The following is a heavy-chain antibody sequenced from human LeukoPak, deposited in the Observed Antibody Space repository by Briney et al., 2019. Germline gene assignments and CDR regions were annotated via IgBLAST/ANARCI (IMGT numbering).Heavy chain of an antibody. D-gene: IGHD2-2*01. CDR3: ARGYCSSTSCYPEAYYYYYYYMDV. V-gene: IGHV4-34*01. CDR1: GGSFSGYY. CDR2: INHSGST. J-gene: IGHJ6*03. Sequence: SETLSLTCAVYGGSFSGYYWSWIRQPPGKGLEWIGEINHSGSTNYNPSLKSRVTISVDTSKNQFSLKLSSVTAADTAVYYCARGYCSSTSCYPEAYYYYYYYMDVWGKGTTVTISS.